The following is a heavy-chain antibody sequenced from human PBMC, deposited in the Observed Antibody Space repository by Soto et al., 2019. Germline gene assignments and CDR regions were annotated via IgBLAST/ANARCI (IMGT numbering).Heavy chain of an antibody. Sequence: SVKVSCKASGDTFNNYPFNWVRQAPGQGLEWMGGIIPIFGTPNYAQRVQGRVTITADESTSTAYMELSSLRSEDTAVYYCARGIDYGGVNRIDYWGQGTLVTVYS. D-gene: IGHD4-17*01. CDR1: GDTFNNYP. J-gene: IGHJ4*02. CDR2: IIPIFGTP. CDR3: ARGIDYGGVNRIDY. V-gene: IGHV1-69*13.